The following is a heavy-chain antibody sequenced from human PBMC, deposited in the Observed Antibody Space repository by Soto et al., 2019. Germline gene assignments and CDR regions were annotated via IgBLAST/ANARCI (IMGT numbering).Heavy chain of an antibody. J-gene: IGHJ5*02. V-gene: IGHV4-34*01. D-gene: IGHD3-10*01. CDR1: GGSFSGYY. Sequence: SETLSLTCAVYGGSFSGYYWSWIRQPPGKGLEWIGEINHSGSTNYNPSLKSRVTISVDTSKNQFSLELSSVTAADTAVYYCARGWFVLWVGEVGWFDPWGQGTLVTVSS. CDR3: ARGWFVLWVGEVGWFDP. CDR2: INHSGST.